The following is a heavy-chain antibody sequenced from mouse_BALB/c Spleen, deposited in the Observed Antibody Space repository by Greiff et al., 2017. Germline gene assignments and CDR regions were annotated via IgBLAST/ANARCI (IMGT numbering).Heavy chain of an antibody. J-gene: IGHJ3*01. CDR2: IWAGGST. Sequence: VKLQESGPGLVAPSQSLSITCTVSGFSLTSYGVHWVRQPPGKGLEWLGVIWAGGSTNYNSALMSRLSISKDNSKSQVFLKMNSLQTDDTAMYYCARERDGYDPWFAYWGQGTLVTVSA. V-gene: IGHV2-9*02. CDR1: GFSLTSYG. D-gene: IGHD2-2*01. CDR3: ARERDGYDPWFAY.